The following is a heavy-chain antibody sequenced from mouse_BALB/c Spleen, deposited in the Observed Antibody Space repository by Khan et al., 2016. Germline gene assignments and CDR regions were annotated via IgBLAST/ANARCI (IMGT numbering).Heavy chain of an antibody. CDR3: TRGGLYYDYAMDY. CDR2: ISTYYGDT. J-gene: IGHJ4*01. CDR1: GYTFTDYA. V-gene: IGHV1S137*01. Sequence: QVQLKQSGAELVRPGVSVKISCKGSGYTFTDYAMHWVKQSHAKSLEWIGVISTYYGDTSYNQKFEGKATMTVDKSSSTAYMELARLTSEDSAIYYCTRGGLYYDYAMDYWGQGTSVTVSS. D-gene: IGHD1-1*01.